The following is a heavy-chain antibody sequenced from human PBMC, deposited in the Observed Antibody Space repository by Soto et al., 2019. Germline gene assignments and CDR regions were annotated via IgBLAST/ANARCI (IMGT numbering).Heavy chain of an antibody. CDR2: INPNSGGT. CDR3: ARGRDIVVVPAAPRYYYYYMDV. D-gene: IGHD2-2*01. CDR1: GYTFTGYY. Sequence: QVQLVQSGAEVKKPGASVKVSCKASGYTFTGYYMHWVRQAPGQGLEWMGWINPNSGGTNYAQKFQGWVTMTRDTSISTAYMELSRLRSDDTAVYYCARGRDIVVVPAAPRYYYYYMDVWGKGTTVTVSS. J-gene: IGHJ6*03. V-gene: IGHV1-2*04.